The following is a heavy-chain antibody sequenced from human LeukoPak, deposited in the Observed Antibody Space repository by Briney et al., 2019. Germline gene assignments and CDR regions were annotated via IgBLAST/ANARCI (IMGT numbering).Heavy chain of an antibody. D-gene: IGHD2-15*01. CDR3: ARIGLCSDGSCYVDY. J-gene: IGHJ4*02. V-gene: IGHV1-69*04. Sequence: SVKVSCKASGGTFSSYAISWVRQAPGQGLEWMGRIIPIFGIANYAQKLQGRVTITADKSTSTAYMELSSLRSEDTAVYYCARIGLCSDGSCYVDYWGQGTLVTVSS. CDR1: GGTFSSYA. CDR2: IIPIFGIA.